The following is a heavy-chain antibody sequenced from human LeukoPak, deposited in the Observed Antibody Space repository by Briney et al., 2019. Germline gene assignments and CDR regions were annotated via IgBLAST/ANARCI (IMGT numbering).Heavy chain of an antibody. D-gene: IGHD3-16*01. CDR1: GYTFFSYG. CDR2: ISAYDGDT. CDR3: ARTGRRVMDLHYYMDV. J-gene: IGHJ6*03. V-gene: IGHV1-18*01. Sequence: GASVKVSCKASGYTFFSYGISWVRQAPGQGPEWMGWISAYDGDTRYAQSLQGRVTMTTDTSTSTAYMELRSLRSDDTAVYYCARTGRRVMDLHYYMDVWGRGTTVTVSS.